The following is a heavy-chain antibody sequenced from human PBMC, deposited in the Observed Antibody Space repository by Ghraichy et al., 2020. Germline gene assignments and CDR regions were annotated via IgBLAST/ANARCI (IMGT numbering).Heavy chain of an antibody. V-gene: IGHV3-23*01. CDR3: AKDKGQWLPYYYYGMDV. CDR1: GFTFSSYA. Sequence: GGSLRLSCAASGFTFSSYAMSWVRQAPGKGLEWVSAISGSGGSTYYADSVKGRFTISRDNSKNTLYLQMNSLRAEDTAVYYCAKDKGQWLPYYYYGMDVWGQGTTVTVSS. J-gene: IGHJ6*02. D-gene: IGHD6-19*01. CDR2: ISGSGGST.